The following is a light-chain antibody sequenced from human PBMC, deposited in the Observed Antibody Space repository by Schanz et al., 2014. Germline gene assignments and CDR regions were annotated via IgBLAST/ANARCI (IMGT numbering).Light chain of an antibody. J-gene: IGLJ1*01. CDR3: CSYAGSSTFVV. CDR2: EVS. V-gene: IGLV2-8*01. CDR1: SSDVGGYNY. Sequence: QSALTQPPSASGSPGQSVTISCTGTSSDVGGYNYVSWYQQHPGKAPKLMIYEVSKRPSGVPDRFSGSKSGNTASLTVSGLQAEDEADYYCCSYAGSSTFVVFGTGTKLTVL.